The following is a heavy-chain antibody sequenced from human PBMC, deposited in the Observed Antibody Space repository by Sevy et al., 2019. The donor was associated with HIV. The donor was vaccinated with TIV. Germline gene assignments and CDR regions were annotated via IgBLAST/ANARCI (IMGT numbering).Heavy chain of an antibody. CDR2: TYYRSKWYN. CDR3: ARAIRYYYDSSGYSLLYYCYGMDV. CDR1: GDSVSSNSAA. D-gene: IGHD3-22*01. J-gene: IGHJ6*02. V-gene: IGHV6-1*01. Sequence: SQTLSLTCAISGDSVSSNSAAWNWIRQSPSRGLEWLGRTYYRSKWYNDYAVSVKSRITINPDTSKNQFSLQLNSVTPEDTAVYYCARAIRYYYDSSGYSLLYYCYGMDVWGQGTTVTVSS.